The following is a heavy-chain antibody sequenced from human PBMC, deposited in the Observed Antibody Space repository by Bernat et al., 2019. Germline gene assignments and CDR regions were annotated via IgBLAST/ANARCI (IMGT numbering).Heavy chain of an antibody. D-gene: IGHD3-10*01. CDR3: ARDLAFYGSGRGDY. Sequence: QVQLVQSGAEVKKPGASVKVSCRTSGYTFTTYAIHWVRQAPGQRLAWVGCINAGNGNTQYSQSFQGRVTITRDTSASTAYMELSSLRSEDTAVYYCARDLAFYGSGRGDYWVQGTLVTVSS. J-gene: IGHJ4*02. CDR1: GYTFTTYA. V-gene: IGHV1-3*01. CDR2: INAGNGNT.